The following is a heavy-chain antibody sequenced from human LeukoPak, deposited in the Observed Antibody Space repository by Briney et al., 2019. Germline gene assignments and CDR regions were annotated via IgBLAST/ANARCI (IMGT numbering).Heavy chain of an antibody. V-gene: IGHV1-2*06. D-gene: IGHD3-22*01. CDR2: INPNSGGT. CDR1: GYTFTGYY. Sequence: ASVKVSCKASGYTFTGYYMHWVRQAPGQGREWMGRINPNSGGTNYAQTFQGRVTMTRDTSISPADMELSRLRSDDTAVYYCARDDYDSGGYYDYWGQGTLVTVSS. J-gene: IGHJ4*02. CDR3: ARDDYDSGGYYDY.